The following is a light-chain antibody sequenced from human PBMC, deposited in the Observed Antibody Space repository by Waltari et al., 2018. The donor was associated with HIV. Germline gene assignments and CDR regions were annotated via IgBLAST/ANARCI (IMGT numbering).Light chain of an antibody. Sequence: QSALTQPASVSGSPGQSITISCTGTSSDAGGYNYVSWYQQHPGNAPYLMIYEVSNRPSGVSILFSGSKSGNTASLTISGLQSEDEVDYYCSSYTSSSTPWVFGGGTNLTVL. CDR2: EVS. J-gene: IGLJ3*02. V-gene: IGLV2-14*01. CDR3: SSYTSSSTPWV. CDR1: SSDAGGYNY.